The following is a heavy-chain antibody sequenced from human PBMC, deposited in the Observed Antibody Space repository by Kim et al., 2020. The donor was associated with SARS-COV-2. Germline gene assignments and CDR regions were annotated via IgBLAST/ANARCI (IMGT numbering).Heavy chain of an antibody. CDR3: ARGGNNIVVVPAASVHYYYGMDV. CDR1: GGSISSGGYY. CDR2: IYYSGST. D-gene: IGHD2-2*01. Sequence: SETLSLTCTVSGGSISSGGYYWSWIRQHPGKGLEWIGYIYYSGSTYYNPSLKSRVTISVDTSKNQFSLKLSSVTAADTAVYYCARGGNNIVVVPAASVHYYYGMDVWDQGTTVTVSS. V-gene: IGHV4-31*03. J-gene: IGHJ6*02.